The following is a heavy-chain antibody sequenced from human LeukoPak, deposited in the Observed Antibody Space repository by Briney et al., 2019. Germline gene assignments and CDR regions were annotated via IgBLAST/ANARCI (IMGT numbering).Heavy chain of an antibody. V-gene: IGHV3-7*01. J-gene: IGHJ4*02. CDR3: AKVWRVRGVITAVFDS. D-gene: IGHD3-10*01. Sequence: GGSLRLSCAASGFTFSSYWMSWVRQAPGKGLEWVANIKQDGSEKNYVDSVKGRFTISRDNAKNSLYLQMNSLRAEDTAVYYCAKVWRVRGVITAVFDSWGQGTLVTVSS. CDR2: IKQDGSEK. CDR1: GFTFSSYW.